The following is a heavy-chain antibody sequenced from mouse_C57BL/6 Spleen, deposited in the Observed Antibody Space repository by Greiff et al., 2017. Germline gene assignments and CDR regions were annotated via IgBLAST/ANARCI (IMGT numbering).Heavy chain of an antibody. Sequence: EVKLMESEGGLVQPGSSMKLSCTASGFTFSDYYMAWVRQVPEKGLEWVANINYDGSSTYYLDSLKSRFIISRDNAKNILYLQMSSLKSEDTATYYCARANFEYYYGSSLYYFDYWGQGTTLTVSS. CDR2: INYDGSST. V-gene: IGHV5-16*01. CDR3: ARANFEYYYGSSLYYFDY. D-gene: IGHD1-1*01. J-gene: IGHJ2*01. CDR1: GFTFSDYY.